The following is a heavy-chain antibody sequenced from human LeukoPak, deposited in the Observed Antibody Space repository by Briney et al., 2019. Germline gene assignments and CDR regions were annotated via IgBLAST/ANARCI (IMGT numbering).Heavy chain of an antibody. Sequence: PGGSLRLSCAASGFTFNSYGMHWVRQAPGKGLEWVAVISYDGSNKYYADSVKGRFTISRDNSKNTLYLQMNSLRAEDTAVYYCAKDSARLRWYTDVWGQGTTVTVSS. V-gene: IGHV3-30*18. J-gene: IGHJ6*02. CDR1: GFTFNSYG. D-gene: IGHD4-23*01. CDR3: AKDSARLRWYTDV. CDR2: ISYDGSNK.